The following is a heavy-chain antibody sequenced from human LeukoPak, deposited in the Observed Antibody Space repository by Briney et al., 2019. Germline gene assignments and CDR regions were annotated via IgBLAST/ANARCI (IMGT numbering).Heavy chain of an antibody. CDR1: GFTFSSYA. Sequence: PGGSLRLSCAAPGFTFSSYAMHWVRQAPGKGLEWVAVISYDGSNKYYADSVKGRFTISRDNSKNTLYLQMNSLRAEDTAVYYCARRGYSYGSTGYYFDYWGQGTLVTVSS. CDR3: ARRGYSYGSTGYYFDY. D-gene: IGHD5-18*01. CDR2: ISYDGSNK. V-gene: IGHV3-30-3*01. J-gene: IGHJ4*02.